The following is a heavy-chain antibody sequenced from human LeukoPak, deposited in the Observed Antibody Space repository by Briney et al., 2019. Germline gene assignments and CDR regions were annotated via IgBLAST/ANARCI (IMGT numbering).Heavy chain of an antibody. V-gene: IGHV3-15*01. CDR2: IQSKTDGRTT. Sequence: KPGGSLRLSCAASGFTFSNAWMRGVRQAPGGVLEWVVRIQSKTDGRTTDYAAPVKGTFTISRDHSKNTLYLQMNSLKTEDTAVYYCTTEYGSGSYIYYFDYWGQGTLVTVSS. D-gene: IGHD3-10*01. J-gene: IGHJ4*02. CDR3: TTEYGSGSYIYYFDY. CDR1: GFTFSNAW.